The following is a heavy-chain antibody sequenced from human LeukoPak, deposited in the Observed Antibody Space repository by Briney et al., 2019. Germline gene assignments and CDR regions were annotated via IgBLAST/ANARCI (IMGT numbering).Heavy chain of an antibody. CDR2: ISGSGGST. D-gene: IGHD3-22*01. Sequence: GGSLRLSCAASGFPFSSYWMSWVRQAPGKGLEWVSAISGSGGSTYYADSVKGRFTISRDNSKNTLYLQMNSLRAEDTAVYYCAKDRDLDYDSSGYYFDYWGQGTLVTVSS. CDR1: GFPFSSYW. J-gene: IGHJ4*02. CDR3: AKDRDLDYDSSGYYFDY. V-gene: IGHV3-23*01.